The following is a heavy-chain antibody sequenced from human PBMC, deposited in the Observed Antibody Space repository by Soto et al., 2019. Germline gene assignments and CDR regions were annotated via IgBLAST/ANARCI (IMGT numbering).Heavy chain of an antibody. Sequence: SETLSLTCGVYGGSFSGFYHNWLRQSPGKGLEWIGEINHSGTANYSPSLKGRVTMSVDTSKNQFSLRLRSVTAADTAVYFCARGQESTYDTSGYLPYYYYGLGVWGQGTTVTVSS. CDR2: INHSGTA. J-gene: IGHJ6*02. V-gene: IGHV4-34*01. CDR3: ARGQESTYDTSGYLPYYYYGLGV. CDR1: GGSFSGFY. D-gene: IGHD3-22*01.